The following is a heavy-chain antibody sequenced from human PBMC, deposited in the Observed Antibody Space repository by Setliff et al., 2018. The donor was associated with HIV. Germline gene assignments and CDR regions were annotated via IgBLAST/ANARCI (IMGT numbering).Heavy chain of an antibody. D-gene: IGHD6-25*01. J-gene: IGHJ3*02. Sequence: GGSLRLSCAASGFTFSAHGMHWVRQATGKGLEWVAFINYDGSDKYYVDSVKGRDTISRDNFRNTVDLQMNNLRPEDTAVYYCAKDGDYRSGDYDAFDIWGQGTMVTVSS. CDR3: AKDGDYRSGDYDAFDI. CDR1: GFTFSAHG. CDR2: INYDGSDK. V-gene: IGHV3-30*02.